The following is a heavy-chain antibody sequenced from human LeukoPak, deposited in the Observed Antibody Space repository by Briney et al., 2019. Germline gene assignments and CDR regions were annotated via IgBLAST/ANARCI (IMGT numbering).Heavy chain of an antibody. Sequence: SETLSLTCAVYGGSFSGYYWSWIRQPPGKGLEWIGEINHSGSTNYNPSLKSRVTISVDTSKNQFSLKLSSVTAADTAVYYCAREDYDFWSTNYWGQGTLVTVSS. J-gene: IGHJ4*02. V-gene: IGHV4-34*01. CDR3: AREDYDFWSTNY. D-gene: IGHD3-3*01. CDR1: GGSFSGYY. CDR2: INHSGST.